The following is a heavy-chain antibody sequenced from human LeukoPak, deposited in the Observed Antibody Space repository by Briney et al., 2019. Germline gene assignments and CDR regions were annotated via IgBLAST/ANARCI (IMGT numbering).Heavy chain of an antibody. J-gene: IGHJ3*02. CDR3: ARDGGSGPMGAFDI. CDR2: INSDGSDT. CDR1: GFTFSSYW. Sequence: GGSLRLSCAASGFTFSSYWMHWVRQAPGKGLVWVSRINSDGSDTIYADSVKGRFTSSRDNAKNTLYLQMNSLRDEDTAVYYCARDGGSGPMGAFDIWGQGTMVTVSS. D-gene: IGHD3-10*01. V-gene: IGHV3-74*01.